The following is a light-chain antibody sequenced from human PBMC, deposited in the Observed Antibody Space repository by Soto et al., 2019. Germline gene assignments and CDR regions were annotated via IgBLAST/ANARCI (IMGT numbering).Light chain of an antibody. V-gene: IGLV2-14*01. Sequence: QSALTQPASVSGSPGQSITISCTGTSSDVGGYNSVSWYQQHPGKAPQLLIYDVSNRPSGVSNRFSGSKSGNTASLTISGLQAEDEADYYCYSFTSSVTYVFGTGTKLTAL. CDR3: YSFTSSVTYV. J-gene: IGLJ1*01. CDR1: SSDVGGYNS. CDR2: DVS.